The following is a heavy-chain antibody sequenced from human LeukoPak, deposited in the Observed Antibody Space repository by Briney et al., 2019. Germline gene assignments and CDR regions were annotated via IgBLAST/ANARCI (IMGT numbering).Heavy chain of an antibody. V-gene: IGHV4-38-2*02. J-gene: IGHJ5*02. CDR3: ARGYIIAAAGSCWFDP. Sequence: SETLSLTCTVSGYSISSGYYWGWIRQPPGKGLEWIGSIYYSGSTYYNPSLKSRVTISVDTSKNQFSLKLSSVTAADTAVYYCARGYIIAAAGSCWFDPWGQGTLVTVSS. D-gene: IGHD6-13*01. CDR2: IYYSGST. CDR1: GYSISSGYY.